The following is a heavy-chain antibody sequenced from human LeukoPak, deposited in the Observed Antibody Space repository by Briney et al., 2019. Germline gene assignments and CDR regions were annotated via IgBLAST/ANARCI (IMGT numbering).Heavy chain of an antibody. Sequence: GESLKNSCKGSGYSFTSYWIGWVRQMPGKGLEWMGIIYPGDSDTRYSPSFQGQVTISADKSISTAYLQWSSLKASDTAMYYCARRGYSGYQPPYYYYGMDVWGQGTTVTVSS. CDR2: IYPGDSDT. CDR1: GYSFTSYW. V-gene: IGHV5-51*01. J-gene: IGHJ6*02. CDR3: ARRGYSGYQPPYYYYGMDV. D-gene: IGHD5-12*01.